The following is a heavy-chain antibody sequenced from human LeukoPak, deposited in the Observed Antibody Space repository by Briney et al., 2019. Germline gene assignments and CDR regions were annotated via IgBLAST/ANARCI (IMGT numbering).Heavy chain of an antibody. J-gene: IGHJ4*02. CDR1: GFTFSTYW. V-gene: IGHV3-7*01. CDR2: IKQDGSEK. D-gene: IGHD3-16*01. Sequence: GSLRLSCAASGFTFSTYWMTWVRQAPGKGLEWVANIKQDGSEKSFVDSVKGRFTISRDNAKNSLYLQMNSLRAEDTAVYYCARVGFGKPFDYWGQGTLVTVSS. CDR3: ARVGFGKPFDY.